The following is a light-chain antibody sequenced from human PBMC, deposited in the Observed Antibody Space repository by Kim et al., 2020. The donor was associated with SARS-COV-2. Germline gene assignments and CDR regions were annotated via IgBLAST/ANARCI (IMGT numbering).Light chain of an antibody. V-gene: IGLV1-44*01. J-gene: IGLJ3*02. Sequence: GQRVTILCSASKANLGSNTVNWYQRVPGTAPKVVIFSSYQRPSGVPDRFSGSKSGASASLAISGLQSEDEADYYCAAWDDSLNGWVFGGGTKVTVL. CDR2: SSY. CDR1: KANLGSNT. CDR3: AAWDDSLNGWV.